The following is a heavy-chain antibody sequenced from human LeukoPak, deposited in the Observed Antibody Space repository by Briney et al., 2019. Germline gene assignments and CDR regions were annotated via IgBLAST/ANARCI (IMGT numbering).Heavy chain of an antibody. CDR1: GGSISSSSYY. D-gene: IGHD5-12*01. J-gene: IGHJ4*02. V-gene: IGHV4-39*01. Sequence: SETLSLTCTVSGGSISSSSYYWGWIRQPPGKGLERIGSIYYSGSTYYNPSLKSRVTISVDTSKNQFSLKLSSVTAADTAVYYCARRSGYDTLDYWGQGTLVTVSS. CDR2: IYYSGST. CDR3: ARRSGYDTLDY.